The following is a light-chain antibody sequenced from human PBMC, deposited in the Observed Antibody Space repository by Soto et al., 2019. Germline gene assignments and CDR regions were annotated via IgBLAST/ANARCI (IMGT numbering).Light chain of an antibody. J-gene: IGKJ2*01. Sequence: DIQMTQSPSTLSASVGDRVTITCRASQNINAWLAGYQQKPRKAPKRLISDASNLESGVSSGISGSGYGTEFTLTISSLQPDDFATYYCQQFHTYYTFGQGTKLEIK. CDR2: DAS. CDR3: QQFHTYYT. CDR1: QNINAW. V-gene: IGKV1-5*01.